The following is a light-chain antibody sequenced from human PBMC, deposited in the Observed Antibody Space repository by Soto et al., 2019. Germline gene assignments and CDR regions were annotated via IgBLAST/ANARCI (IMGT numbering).Light chain of an antibody. Sequence: DIQMTQSPSSLSASVGDRVTITCRASQSISSYLNWYQQKPGKAPKLLIYAASSLQSGVPSRFSGSGSGTDFTLTISSLRPEDFASYYCQQSYSTPLTLGGGTQVEIK. CDR1: QSISSY. J-gene: IGKJ4*01. CDR3: QQSYSTPLT. CDR2: AAS. V-gene: IGKV1-39*01.